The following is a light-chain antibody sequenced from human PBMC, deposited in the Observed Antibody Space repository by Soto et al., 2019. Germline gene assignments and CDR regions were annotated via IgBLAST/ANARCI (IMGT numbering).Light chain of an antibody. CDR2: GAS. V-gene: IGKV3-20*01. CDR1: QSVSSSY. J-gene: IGKJ2*01. Sequence: EIVLTQSPGTQSLSPGERATLSCRASQSVSSSYLAWYQQKPGQAPRLLIYGASSRATGIPARFSGSGSGTDFTLAISRLEPEDFAVYYCQQYGGSPYTFGQGTKLEIK. CDR3: QQYGGSPYT.